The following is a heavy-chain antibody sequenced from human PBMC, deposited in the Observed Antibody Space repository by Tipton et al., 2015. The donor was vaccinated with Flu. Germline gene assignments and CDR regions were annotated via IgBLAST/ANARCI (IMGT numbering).Heavy chain of an antibody. CDR2: IYTSGST. Sequence: TLSLTCTVPGDSMRSYYWSWIRQPAGKGLEWIGRIYTSGSTYYNPSLKSRVSMSIDTSKDQFSLKLSSVTAADTAVYYCARGSGSGTYVIFDYWGQGTLVTVSS. CDR1: GDSMRSYY. J-gene: IGHJ4*02. D-gene: IGHD3-10*01. CDR3: ARGSGSGTYVIFDY. V-gene: IGHV4-4*07.